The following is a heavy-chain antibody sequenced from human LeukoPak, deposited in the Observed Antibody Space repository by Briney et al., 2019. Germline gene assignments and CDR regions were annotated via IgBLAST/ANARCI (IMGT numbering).Heavy chain of an antibody. CDR3: ARNKPEYYFFYGMDV. Sequence: SETLSLTCTVSGGSISSYYWSWIRQPPGKGLEWIGYIYYSGSTNYNPSLKSRVTISVDTSKNQFSLKLSSVTAADTAVYYCARNKPEYYFFYGMDVWGQGSTVIVSS. V-gene: IGHV4-59*08. CDR1: GGSISSYY. J-gene: IGHJ6*02. CDR2: IYYSGST.